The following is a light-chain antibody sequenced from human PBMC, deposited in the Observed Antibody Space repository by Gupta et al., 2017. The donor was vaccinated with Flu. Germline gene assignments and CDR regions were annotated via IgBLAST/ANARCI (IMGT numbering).Light chain of an antibody. J-gene: IGKJ1*01. CDR2: AAS. CDR1: QSISSY. V-gene: IGKV1-39*01. CDR3: QQYDSTPRT. Sequence: PSSLSASVGERVTITCRASQSISSYLAWYQQKPGKAPKLLIYAASSLQSGVPSRFSGSGSGTDFTLTISSLHPEDFATYYCQQYDSTPRTFGQGTKVEIK.